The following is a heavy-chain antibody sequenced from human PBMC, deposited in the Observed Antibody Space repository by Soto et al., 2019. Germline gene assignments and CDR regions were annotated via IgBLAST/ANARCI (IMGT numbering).Heavy chain of an antibody. D-gene: IGHD2-2*02. J-gene: IGHJ5*02. CDR3: AINIVVVRASIRGDNWFDP. V-gene: IGHV1-69*02. CDR2: IIPILGIA. CDR1: GGTFSSYT. Sequence: QVQLVQSGAEVKKPGSSVKVSCKASGGTFSSYTISWVRQAPGQGLEWMGRIIPILGIANYAQKFQGRVTITADKSTSTAYMELSSLRSEDTAVYYCAINIVVVRASIRGDNWFDPWGQGTLVTVSS.